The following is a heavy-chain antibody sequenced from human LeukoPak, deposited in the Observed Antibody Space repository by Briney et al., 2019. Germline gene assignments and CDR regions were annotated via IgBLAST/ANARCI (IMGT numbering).Heavy chain of an antibody. CDR1: GGSFSGYY. CDR2: INHSGST. J-gene: IGHJ4*02. D-gene: IGHD3-10*01. CDR3: ARARITMVRGAPPDY. V-gene: IGHV4-34*01. Sequence: SETLSLTCAVYGGSFSGYYWSWIRQPPGKGLEWIGEINHSGSTNYNPSLKSRVTISVDTPKNQFSLKLSSVTAADTAVYYCARARITMVRGAPPDYWGQGTLVTVSS.